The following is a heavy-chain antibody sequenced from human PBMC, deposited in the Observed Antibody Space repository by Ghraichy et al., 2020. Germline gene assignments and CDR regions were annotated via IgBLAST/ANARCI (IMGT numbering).Heavy chain of an antibody. Sequence: GGSLRLSCAASGFIFINYSMNWVRQAPGKGLEWLSYISSRSDTIYYAESVKGRFTVSRDNAKNSLYLQMNSLRDEDTAVYFCTRSNFGDIWGQGTMVTVSS. CDR2: ISSRSDTI. D-gene: IGHD4/OR15-4a*01. CDR1: GFIFINYS. J-gene: IGHJ3*02. CDR3: TRSNFGDI. V-gene: IGHV3-48*02.